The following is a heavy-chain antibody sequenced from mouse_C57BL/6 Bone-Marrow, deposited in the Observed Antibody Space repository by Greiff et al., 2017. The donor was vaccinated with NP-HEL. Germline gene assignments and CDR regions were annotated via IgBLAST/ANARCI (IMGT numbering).Heavy chain of an antibody. CDR1: GYTFTSYW. Sequence: VQLQQPGAELVKPGASVKLSCKASGYTFTSYWMQWVKQRPGQGLEWIGEIDPSDSYTNYNQKFKGKATLTVDTSSSTAYMQLSSLTSEDSAVYYCAREVITTPVGGWYFEVWGTGTTVTVSS. CDR3: AREVITTPVGGWYFEV. V-gene: IGHV1-50*01. D-gene: IGHD1-1*01. J-gene: IGHJ1*03. CDR2: IDPSDSYT.